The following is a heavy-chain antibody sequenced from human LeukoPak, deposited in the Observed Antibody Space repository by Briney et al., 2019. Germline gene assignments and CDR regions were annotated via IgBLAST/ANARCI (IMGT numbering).Heavy chain of an antibody. CDR3: ARVPANPHIAAAEYDY. J-gene: IGHJ4*02. D-gene: IGHD6-13*01. V-gene: IGHV3-21*01. CDR2: ISSSSSYI. CDR1: GFTFSSYS. Sequence: GGSLRLSCAASGFTFSSYSMNWARQAPGKGLECVSSISSSSSYIYYADSVKGRFTISRDNAKNSLYLQMNSLRAEDTYVYYCARVPANPHIAAAEYDYWGQGTLVTVSS.